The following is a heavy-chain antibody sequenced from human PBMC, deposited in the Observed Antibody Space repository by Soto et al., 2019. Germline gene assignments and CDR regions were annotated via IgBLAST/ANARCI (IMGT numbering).Heavy chain of an antibody. CDR2: IYYSGST. CDR1: GGSISSSSYY. J-gene: IGHJ1*01. CDR3: ARRYYYDSSGYYPNEYFQH. V-gene: IGHV4-39*01. D-gene: IGHD3-22*01. Sequence: QLQLQESGPGLVKPSETLSLTCTVSGGSISSSSYYWGWIRQPPGKGLEWIGSIYYSGSTYYNPSRKSRVTISVDTSKNQFSLKLSSVTAADTAVYYCARRYYYDSSGYYPNEYFQHWGQGTLVTVSS.